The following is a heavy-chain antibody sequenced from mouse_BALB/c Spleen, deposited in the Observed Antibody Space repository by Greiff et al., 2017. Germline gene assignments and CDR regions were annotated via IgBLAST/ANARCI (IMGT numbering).Heavy chain of an antibody. J-gene: IGHJ3*01. V-gene: IGHV1S135*01. Sequence: VQLKESGPELVKPGASVTVSCKASGYAFTSYYMYWVKQSHGKSLEWIGYIEPYNGGTSYNQKFKGKATLTVDKSSSTAYMHLNSLTSEDSAVYYCALSEYGNPFAYWGQGTLVTVSA. CDR3: ALSEYGNPFAY. CDR1: GYAFTSYY. D-gene: IGHD2-10*02. CDR2: IEPYNGGT.